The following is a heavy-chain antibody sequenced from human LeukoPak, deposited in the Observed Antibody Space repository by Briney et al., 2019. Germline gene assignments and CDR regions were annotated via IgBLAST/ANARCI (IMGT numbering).Heavy chain of an antibody. J-gene: IGHJ6*02. CDR2: INSDGSST. CDR1: GFTFSNYW. Sequence: GGSLRLSCAASGFTFSNYWMHWVRQAPGKGLVWVSRINSDGSSTSYADSVKGRFTISRDNSRNTLYLQMNSLRAEDAAVYYCARDREQTHWYYVMDVWGQGTTVTVSS. D-gene: IGHD1/OR15-1a*01. V-gene: IGHV3-74*01. CDR3: ARDREQTHWYYVMDV.